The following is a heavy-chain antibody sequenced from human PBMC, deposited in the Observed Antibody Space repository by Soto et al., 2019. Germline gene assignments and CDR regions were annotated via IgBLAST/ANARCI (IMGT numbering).Heavy chain of an antibody. CDR3: ARDTYYDDSSAMGLDP. D-gene: IGHD3-22*01. Sequence: QVQLVQSGAEVKKPGSSVKVSCKASGGTFSSYTISWVRQAPGQGLEWMGRIIPILGIANYAQKFQGRVTITADKSTSTAYMELSSLRSEDTAVYYCARDTYYDDSSAMGLDPWGQVTLVTVSS. V-gene: IGHV1-69*08. CDR2: IIPILGIA. CDR1: GGTFSSYT. J-gene: IGHJ5*02.